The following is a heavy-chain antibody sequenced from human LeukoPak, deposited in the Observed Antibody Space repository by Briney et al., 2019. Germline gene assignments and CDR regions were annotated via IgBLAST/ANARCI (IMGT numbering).Heavy chain of an antibody. CDR1: GYTFTGYY. D-gene: IGHD3-22*01. Sequence: ASVKVSCKASGYTFTGYYMHWVRQAPGQGLEWMGWINPNSGGTNHAQKFQGRVTMTRDTSISTAYMELSRLRSDDTAVYYCARGTTLRVVNYFDYWGQGTLVTVSS. CDR2: INPNSGGT. J-gene: IGHJ4*02. V-gene: IGHV1-2*02. CDR3: ARGTTLRVVNYFDY.